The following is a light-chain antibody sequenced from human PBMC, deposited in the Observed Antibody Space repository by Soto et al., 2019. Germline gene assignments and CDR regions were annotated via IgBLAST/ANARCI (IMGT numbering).Light chain of an antibody. J-gene: IGKJ1*01. CDR2: KAS. Sequence: DIQMTQSPSTLSASVGARVPITCRASQSISSWLAWYQQKPGKAPKLLIYKASSLQSGVPSTFSGSGSGTEFTLTISSLQPDDFATYYCQQYNSYRTFGQGTKVDIK. CDR1: QSISSW. V-gene: IGKV1-5*03. CDR3: QQYNSYRT.